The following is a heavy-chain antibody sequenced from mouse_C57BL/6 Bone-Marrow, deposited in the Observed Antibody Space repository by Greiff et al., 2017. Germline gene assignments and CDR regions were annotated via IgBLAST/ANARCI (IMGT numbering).Heavy chain of an antibody. CDR1: GYTFTNYW. D-gene: IGHD2-4*01. V-gene: IGHV1-64*01. CDR2: MHPNGGSP. Sequence: QVQLQQPGAELVKPGDSVKLSCKASGYTFTNYWMHWVKQRPGQGLEWIGMMHPNGGSPDYNEKFKSEATLSVDKSSRTAYMEISSLTSEDSAVYFCAKSYDYDDYTRDYGGQGTSATVTS. CDR3: AKSYDYDDYTRDY. J-gene: IGHJ4*01.